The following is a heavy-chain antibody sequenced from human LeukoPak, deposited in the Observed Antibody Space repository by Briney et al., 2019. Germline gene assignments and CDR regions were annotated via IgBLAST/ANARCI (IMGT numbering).Heavy chain of an antibody. CDR1: GYTFTSYD. V-gene: IGHV1-8*02. CDR3: ARGVEAAAGTVGDYYYYMDV. J-gene: IGHJ6*03. Sequence: ASLKLSCTASGYTFTSYDINWVRQAPGQGLELMGWMNTNSGNTGYAHKFHSRVTMTRSISISTAYMELSSLRSEDTAVYYCARGVEAAAGTVGDYYYYMDVWGKGTTVTTSS. CDR2: MNTNSGNT. D-gene: IGHD6-13*01.